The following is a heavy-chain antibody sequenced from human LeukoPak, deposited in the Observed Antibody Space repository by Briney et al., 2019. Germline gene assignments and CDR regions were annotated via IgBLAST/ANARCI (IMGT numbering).Heavy chain of an antibody. Sequence: GRSLRLSCAASGFTFSSYGMHWVRQAPGKGLEWVAVIWDDGSHEYYEDSVKGRFTISRDNSKNTLYLQMNTLRAEDTALYYCARGSGAYYYSMGVWGQGTTVTVSS. J-gene: IGHJ6*02. D-gene: IGHD3-10*01. V-gene: IGHV3-33*01. CDR3: ARGSGAYYYSMGV. CDR1: GFTFSSYG. CDR2: IWDDGSHE.